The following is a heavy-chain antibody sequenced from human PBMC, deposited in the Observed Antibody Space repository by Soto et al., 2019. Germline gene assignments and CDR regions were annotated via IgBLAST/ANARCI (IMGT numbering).Heavy chain of an antibody. CDR1: GFTFDDYA. CDR3: ARGSSGWYYYYYMDV. D-gene: IGHD6-19*01. Sequence: EVQLVESGGGLVQPGRSLSLSCAASGFTFDDYAMHWVRQAPGKGLEWVSGISWNSGSIGYADSVKGRFTISRDNAKNSLYLQMNSLRAEDTALYYCARGSSGWYYYYYMDVWGKGTTVTVSS. CDR2: ISWNSGSI. J-gene: IGHJ6*03. V-gene: IGHV3-9*01.